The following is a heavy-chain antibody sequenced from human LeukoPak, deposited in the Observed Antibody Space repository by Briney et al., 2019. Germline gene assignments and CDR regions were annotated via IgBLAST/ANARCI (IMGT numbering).Heavy chain of an antibody. CDR3: ARDTVTTNWYFDL. D-gene: IGHD4-17*01. V-gene: IGHV3-23*01. J-gene: IGHJ2*01. CDR1: GFTFSTYA. Sequence: PGGSLRLSCAASGFTFSTYAMSWVRQAPGKGLEWVSGISGSGGTTYYAESVQGRFTTSRDNSKNTLYLQMNSLRAEDTAVYYCARDTVTTNWYFDLWGRGTLVTVSS. CDR2: ISGSGGTT.